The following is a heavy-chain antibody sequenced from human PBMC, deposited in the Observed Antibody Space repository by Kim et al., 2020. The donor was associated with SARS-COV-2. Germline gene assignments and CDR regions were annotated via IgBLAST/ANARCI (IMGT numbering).Heavy chain of an antibody. D-gene: IGHD3-10*01. CDR1: GFTFSSYG. J-gene: IGHJ4*02. CDR2: ISYDGSNK. CDR3: ESNRNYYGSVAYIFDY. V-gene: IGHV3-30*03. Sequence: GGSLRLSCAASGFTFSSYGMHWVRQAPGKGLEWVAVISYDGSNKYYADSVKGRFTISRDNSKNTLYLQMNSQRAEDTAVYYCESNRNYYGSVAYIFDYGGQGTRDTVST.